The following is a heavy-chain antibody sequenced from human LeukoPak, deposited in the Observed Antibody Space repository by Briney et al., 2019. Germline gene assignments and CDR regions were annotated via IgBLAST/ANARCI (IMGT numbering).Heavy chain of an antibody. D-gene: IGHD3-16*02. Sequence: PGGSLRLSCAASGFTFSSFWMSWVRQAPGKGLEWVSAISGSGGSTYYADSVKGRFTISRDNSKNTLYLQINSLRAEDTAVYYCANSGSGVWGSYRYNWFDPWGQGTLVTVSS. J-gene: IGHJ5*02. CDR3: ANSGSGVWGSYRYNWFDP. V-gene: IGHV3-23*01. CDR1: GFTFSSFW. CDR2: ISGSGGST.